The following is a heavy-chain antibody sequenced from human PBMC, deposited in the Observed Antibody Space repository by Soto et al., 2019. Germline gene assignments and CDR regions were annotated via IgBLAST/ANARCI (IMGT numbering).Heavy chain of an antibody. D-gene: IGHD3-10*01. CDR3: ARLLALRGVIRDHYYYYYMDV. J-gene: IGHJ6*03. Sequence: QVQLQQWGAGLLKPSETLSLTCAVYGGSFNTYYWSWIRQPPGKGLEWIGEINHGGSTNYNPSLESRVTISVDTSKNQFSLKMRSVTAADTAVYYCARLLALRGVIRDHYYYYYMDVWGKGTTVTVSS. CDR1: GGSFNTYY. CDR2: INHGGST. V-gene: IGHV4-34*01.